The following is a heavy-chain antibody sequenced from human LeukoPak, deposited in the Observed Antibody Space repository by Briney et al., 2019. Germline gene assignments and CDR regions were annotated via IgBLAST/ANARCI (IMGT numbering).Heavy chain of an antibody. V-gene: IGHV4-59*01. CDR3: SREFDT. CDR2: IYYSGTT. Sequence: PSETLSLTCTVSGGSISTYYWSWIRQPPGKGLEWIGNIYYSGTTNYNPSLKSRATISVDTSKSHFSLKLTSVTAADTAVYYCSREFDTWGQGAQVTVSS. CDR1: GGSISTYY. D-gene: IGHD3-10*01. J-gene: IGHJ5*02.